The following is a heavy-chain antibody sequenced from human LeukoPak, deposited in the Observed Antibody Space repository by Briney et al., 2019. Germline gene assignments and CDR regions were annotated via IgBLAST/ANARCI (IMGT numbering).Heavy chain of an antibody. CDR1: EFVFSDYY. CDR2: ISDSGSTI. CDR3: AREMEGDYGSGTFFDL. J-gene: IGHJ4*02. D-gene: IGHD3-10*01. V-gene: IGHV3-11*01. Sequence: GGSLRLSCAASEFVFSDYYMSWIRQAPGKGLEWVSYISDSGSTIYYADSVKGRFTISRDNVKSSLYLQMNGLRAEDTAVYYCAREMEGDYGSGTFFDLWGQGNMVTVSS.